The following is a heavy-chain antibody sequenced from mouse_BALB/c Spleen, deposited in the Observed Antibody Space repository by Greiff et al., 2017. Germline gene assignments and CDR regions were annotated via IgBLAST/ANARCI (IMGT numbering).Heavy chain of an antibody. CDR2: ISSGGSYT. D-gene: IGHD2-4*01. CDR1: GFTFSSYA. CDR3: ARRDYDYDGLDY. V-gene: IGHV5-9-3*01. J-gene: IGHJ2*01. Sequence: EVKLVESGGGLVKPGGSLKLSCAASGFTFSSYAMSWVRQTPEKRLEWVATISSGGSYTYYPDSVKGRFTISRDNAKNTLYLQMSSLRSEDTAMYYCARRDYDYDGLDYWGQGTTLTVSS.